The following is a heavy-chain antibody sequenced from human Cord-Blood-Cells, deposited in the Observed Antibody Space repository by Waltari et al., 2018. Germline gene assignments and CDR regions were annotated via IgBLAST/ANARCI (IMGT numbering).Heavy chain of an antibody. CDR1: GYSFTSYW. J-gene: IGHJ4*02. V-gene: IGHV5-51*01. CDR3: ARRRIYYGSGSFDY. CDR2: IYPGDSDT. Sequence: AEDIKPGSSLKISCKGSGYSFTSYWIGWVRQMTGKGLEWMGFIYPGDSDTRYSPSFQGQVTIPADKSISTAYLQWSSLKASDTAMYYCARRRIYYGSGSFDYWGQGTLVTVSS. D-gene: IGHD3-10*01.